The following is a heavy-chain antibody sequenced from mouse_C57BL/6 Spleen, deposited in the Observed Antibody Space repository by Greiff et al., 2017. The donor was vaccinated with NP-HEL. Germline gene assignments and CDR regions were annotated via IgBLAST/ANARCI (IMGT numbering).Heavy chain of an antibody. CDR2: IDPSDSYT. J-gene: IGHJ4*01. Sequence: QVQLQQPGAELVKPGASVKLSCKASGYTFTSYWMQWVKQRPGQGLEWIGEIDPSDSYTNYNQKFKGKATMTVDNSSSTAYMQLSSLTSEDSAVYYCARRGFITTEMGYWGQGTSVTVSS. CDR3: ARRGFITTEMGY. D-gene: IGHD1-1*01. CDR1: GYTFTSYW. V-gene: IGHV1-50*01.